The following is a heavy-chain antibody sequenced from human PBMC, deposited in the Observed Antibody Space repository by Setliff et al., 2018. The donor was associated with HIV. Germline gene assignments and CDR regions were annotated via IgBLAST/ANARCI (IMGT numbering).Heavy chain of an antibody. CDR3: TRDRYANGWLYFDY. D-gene: IGHD2-2*01. Sequence: SETLSLTCTVSNNSIRSSYWSWIRQPVGKGLEWIGRIHTLGGTKYNSSLESRVTMSLDTSRNQFSLKLNSVTAADSAVYFCTRDRYANGWLYFDYWGPGMRVTVSS. J-gene: IGHJ4*02. V-gene: IGHV4-4*07. CDR2: IHTLGGT. CDR1: NNSIRSSY.